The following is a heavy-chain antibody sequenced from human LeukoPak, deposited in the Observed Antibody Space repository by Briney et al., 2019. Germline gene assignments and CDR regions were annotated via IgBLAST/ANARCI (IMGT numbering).Heavy chain of an antibody. CDR3: VRAVALGAAGYYFDY. D-gene: IGHD6-13*01. CDR1: GGSISSYY. V-gene: IGHV4-59*01. J-gene: IGHJ4*02. CDR2: IYYSGST. Sequence: KSSETLSLTCTVSGGSISSYYWSWIRQPPGKGLEWIGYIYYSGSTNYNPSLKSRVTISVDTSKNQFSLKLSSVTAADTAVYYCVRAVALGAAGYYFDYWGQGSLVTVSS.